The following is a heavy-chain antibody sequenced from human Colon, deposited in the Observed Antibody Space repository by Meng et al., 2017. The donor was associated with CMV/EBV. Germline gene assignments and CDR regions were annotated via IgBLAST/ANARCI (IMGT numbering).Heavy chain of an antibody. D-gene: IGHD2-2*01. CDR1: GGTFSSYT. Sequence: SVKVSCKASGGTFSSYTISWVRQAPGQGLEWMGRIIPILGIANYAQKFQGRVTITADKSTSTAYMELSSLRSEDTAVYYCARGPADIVVVPAAKSWYFDLWGRGTLVTVSS. CDR2: IIPILGIA. CDR3: ARGPADIVVVPAAKSWYFDL. J-gene: IGHJ2*01. V-gene: IGHV1-69*02.